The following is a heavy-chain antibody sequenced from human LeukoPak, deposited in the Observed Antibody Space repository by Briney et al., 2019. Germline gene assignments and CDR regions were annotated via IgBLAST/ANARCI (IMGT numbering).Heavy chain of an antibody. CDR1: GGSFSGYY. D-gene: IGHD2-15*01. CDR3: ARSVEGYCSGGSCYSYYYYMDV. CDR2: INHSGST. J-gene: IGHJ6*03. V-gene: IGHV4-34*01. Sequence: SETLSLTCAVYGGSFSGYYWSWIRQPPGKGLEWIGEINHSGSTNYNPSLKSRVTISVDTSKNQSSLKLSSVTAADTAVYYCARSVEGYCSGGSCYSYYYYMDVWGKGTTVTVSS.